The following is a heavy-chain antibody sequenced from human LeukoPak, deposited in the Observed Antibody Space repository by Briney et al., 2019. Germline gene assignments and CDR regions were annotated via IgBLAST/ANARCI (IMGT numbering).Heavy chain of an antibody. Sequence: PGGSLRLSCAASGFTFSSYAMSWVRQAPGKGLEWVSAISGSGGSTYYADSVKGRFTISRDNSMNTLYLQMNSLRAEDTAVYYCAKVTVNYYDSSGYLTWGQGTLVTVSS. V-gene: IGHV3-23*01. D-gene: IGHD3-22*01. CDR3: AKVTVNYYDSSGYLT. J-gene: IGHJ5*02. CDR1: GFTFSSYA. CDR2: ISGSGGST.